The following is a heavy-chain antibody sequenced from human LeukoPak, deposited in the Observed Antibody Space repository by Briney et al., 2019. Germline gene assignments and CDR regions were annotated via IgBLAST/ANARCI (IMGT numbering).Heavy chain of an antibody. D-gene: IGHD3-10*02. CDR3: AELGITMIGGV. CDR1: GFTFSSYA. CDR2: ISGSGGST. Sequence: GGSLRLSCAASGFTFSSYAMSWVRQAPGKGLEWVSAISGSGGSTHYADSVKGRFTISRDNAKNSLYLQMNSLRAEDTAVYYCAELGITMIGGVWGKGTTVTISS. V-gene: IGHV3-23*01. J-gene: IGHJ6*04.